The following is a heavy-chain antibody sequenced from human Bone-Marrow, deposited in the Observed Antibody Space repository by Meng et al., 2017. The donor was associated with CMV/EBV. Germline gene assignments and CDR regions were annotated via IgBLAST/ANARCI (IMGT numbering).Heavy chain of an antibody. V-gene: IGHV3-7*01. D-gene: IGHD3-3*01. CDR2: IKQDGSEK. Sequence: GESLKISCAASRFTFSSYWMNWVRQAPGKGLEWVANIKQDGSEKYYVDSVKGRFTISRDNAKNSLYLQMNSLRAEDTAVYYCARVVTIFGVVNDYCGQGTLVTVSS. CDR1: RFTFSSYW. J-gene: IGHJ4*02. CDR3: ARVVTIFGVVNDY.